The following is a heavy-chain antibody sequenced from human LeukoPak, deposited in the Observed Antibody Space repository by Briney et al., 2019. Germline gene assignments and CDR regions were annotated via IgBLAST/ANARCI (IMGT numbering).Heavy chain of an antibody. D-gene: IGHD3-3*01. J-gene: IGHJ4*02. CDR3: ARDSPHVLRFLEWLLCANDY. CDR1: GFTFSTYW. CDR2: IKQDGSEK. Sequence: PGGSLRLSCAASGFTFSTYWMSWVRQAPGKGLEWVANIKQDGSEKYYVDSVKGRFTISRDNAKNSLYLQMSSLRAEDTAVYYCARDSPHVLRFLEWLLCANDYWGQGTLVTVSS. V-gene: IGHV3-7*01.